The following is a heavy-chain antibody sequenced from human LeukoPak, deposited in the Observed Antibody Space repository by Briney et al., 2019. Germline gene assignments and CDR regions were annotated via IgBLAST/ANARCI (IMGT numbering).Heavy chain of an antibody. J-gene: IGHJ2*01. Sequence: GGSLRLSCAASGFTFSSYEMNWVRQAPGKGLEWVAAISTDGSYKYHGDSVEGRFTISRDNPMNTLYLQMNGLRPDDTAVYYCARSLIPGRWYFDLWGRGTLVTVSS. CDR2: ISTDGSYK. D-gene: IGHD3-16*01. CDR1: GFTFSSYE. CDR3: ARSLIPGRWYFDL. V-gene: IGHV3-30*04.